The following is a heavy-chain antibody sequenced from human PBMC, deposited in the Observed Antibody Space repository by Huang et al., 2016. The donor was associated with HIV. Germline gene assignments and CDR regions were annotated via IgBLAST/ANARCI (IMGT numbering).Heavy chain of an antibody. CDR1: GYSFSSYW. CDR3: ARRFSSSSGYFDY. CDR2: IFPDDFDT. D-gene: IGHD6-6*01. V-gene: IGHV5-51*01. Sequence: VQLVQSGAEVKKPGESLKISCKGSGYSFSSYWIAWVRQMPGKGLEWMGIIFPDDFDTTYSPSFEGQVTISADKSSGTAYLQWSSLKASDTAMYYCARRFSSSSGYFDYWGQGSLVTVSS. J-gene: IGHJ4*02.